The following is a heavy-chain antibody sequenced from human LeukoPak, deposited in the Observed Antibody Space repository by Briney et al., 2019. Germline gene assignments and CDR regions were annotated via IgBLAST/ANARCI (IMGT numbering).Heavy chain of an antibody. Sequence: GGSLKISCKGSGYSFTSYWIGWVRQMPGKGLEWMGIIYPGDSDTRYSPSFQGQVTISADKSISTAYLQWSSLKASDTAMYYCARRGSSNYDAFDFWGQGTMVTVSS. V-gene: IGHV5-51*01. D-gene: IGHD2-2*01. CDR3: ARRGSSNYDAFDF. CDR1: GYSFTSYW. CDR2: IYPGDSDT. J-gene: IGHJ3*01.